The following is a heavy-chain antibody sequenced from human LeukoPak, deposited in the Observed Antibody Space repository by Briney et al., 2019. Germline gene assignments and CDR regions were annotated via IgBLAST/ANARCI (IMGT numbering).Heavy chain of an antibody. CDR1: GGSISSSNYY. CDR3: ARVQGLSSRPFDY. CDR2: IYYSGST. D-gene: IGHD3-10*01. Sequence: PSETLSLTCTVSGGSISSSNYYWGWIRQPPGKGLEWVGSIYYSGSTYYNPSLKSRVTISVDASKNQFSLKLSSVTAADTAVYYCARVQGLSSRPFDYWGQGTLVTVSS. J-gene: IGHJ4*02. V-gene: IGHV4-39*07.